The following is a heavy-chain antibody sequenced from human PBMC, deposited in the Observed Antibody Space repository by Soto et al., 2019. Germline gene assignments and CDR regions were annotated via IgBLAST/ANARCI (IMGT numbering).Heavy chain of an antibody. CDR3: ARVKGYTYGYDPRYYFDY. CDR1: GGSISSFY. CDR2: IYNSEST. J-gene: IGHJ4*02. D-gene: IGHD5-18*01. V-gene: IGHV4-59*01. Sequence: SETLSLTCTVSGGSISSFYWSWIRQPPGKGLEWIGYIYNSESTNYNPSLKSRVTISADTSKSQFSLKLTSMTAADTAVYFCARVKGYTYGYDPRYYFDYWGQGTLVTVSS.